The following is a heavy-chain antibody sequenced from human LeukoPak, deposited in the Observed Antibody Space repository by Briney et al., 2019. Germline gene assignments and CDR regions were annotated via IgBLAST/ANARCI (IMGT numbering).Heavy chain of an antibody. CDR2: IYTSGST. CDR1: GGSISSGSYY. CDR3: ARDLGDSSGWYGGQHGFDY. J-gene: IGHJ4*02. V-gene: IGHV4-61*02. Sequence: SETLSLTCTVSGGSISSGSYYWSWIQQPAGKGLEWIGRIYTSGSTNYNPSLKSRVTISVDTSKNQFSLKLSSVTAADTAVYYCARDLGDSSGWYGGQHGFDYWGQGTLVTVSS. D-gene: IGHD6-19*01.